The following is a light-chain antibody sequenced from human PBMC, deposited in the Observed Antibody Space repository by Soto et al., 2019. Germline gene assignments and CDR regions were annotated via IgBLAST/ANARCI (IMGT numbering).Light chain of an antibody. J-gene: IGLJ1*01. CDR3: TSYTSNSTPNHV. Sequence: QSVLTQPASVSGSPGQSITISCTGTSSDVGGYNYVSWYQQHPGKAPKLMIYDVSNRPSGVSNRFSGSKSGNTASLTISGLQAEDEADYYSTSYTSNSTPNHVFGPVTEVTVL. V-gene: IGLV2-14*01. CDR2: DVS. CDR1: SSDVGGYNY.